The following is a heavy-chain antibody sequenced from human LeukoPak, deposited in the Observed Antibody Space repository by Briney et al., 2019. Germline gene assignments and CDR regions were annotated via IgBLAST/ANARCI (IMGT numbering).Heavy chain of an antibody. CDR2: INHSGST. CDR3: ARGARKTTVTYDAFDI. Sequence: SETLSLTCTVSGGSISSSSYYWGWIRQPPGKGLEWIGEINHSGSTNYNPSLKSRVTISVDTSKNQFSLKLSSVTAADTAVYYCARGARKTTVTYDAFDIWGQGTMVTVSS. V-gene: IGHV4-39*07. D-gene: IGHD4-17*01. J-gene: IGHJ3*02. CDR1: GGSISSSSYY.